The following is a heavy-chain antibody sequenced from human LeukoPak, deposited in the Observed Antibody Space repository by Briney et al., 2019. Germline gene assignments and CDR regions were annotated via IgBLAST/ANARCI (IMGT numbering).Heavy chain of an antibody. CDR3: ANSDDFWSGYFDY. Sequence: PGGSLRLSCAASGFTFSSYWMHWVRQAPGKGLVWVSRINSDGSGTSYADSVKGRFTISRDNAKNTLYLQMNSLRAEDTAVYYCANSDDFWSGYFDYWGQGTLVTVSS. CDR1: GFTFSSYW. D-gene: IGHD3-3*01. CDR2: INSDGSGT. J-gene: IGHJ4*02. V-gene: IGHV3-74*01.